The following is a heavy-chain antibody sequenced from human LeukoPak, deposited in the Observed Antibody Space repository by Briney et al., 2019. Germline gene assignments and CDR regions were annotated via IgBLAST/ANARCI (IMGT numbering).Heavy chain of an antibody. J-gene: IGHJ4*02. CDR3: AKFLPTHIVVANYYFDY. CDR1: GFTFSSYA. CDR2: ISGSGGST. D-gene: IGHD2-21*01. Sequence: GGSLRLSXAASGFTFSSYAMSWVRQAPGKGLEWVSAISGSGGSTYYADSVKGRFTISRDNSKNTLYLQMNSLGAEDTAVYYCAKFLPTHIVVANYYFDYWGQGTLVTVSS. V-gene: IGHV3-23*01.